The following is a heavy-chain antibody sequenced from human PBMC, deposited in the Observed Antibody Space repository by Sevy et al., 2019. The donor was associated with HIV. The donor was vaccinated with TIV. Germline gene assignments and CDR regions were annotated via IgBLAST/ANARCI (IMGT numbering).Heavy chain of an antibody. Sequence: GGSLRLSCAASGFTFSSYSMNWVRQAPGKGLEWVASISRISSFIFYADSLKGRFSISRDNAKNSLYLQMNSLRAEDTAVYYCARDGQQTNCAILDYWGQGTLVTVSS. CDR3: ARDGQQTNCAILDY. D-gene: IGHD6-13*01. J-gene: IGHJ4*02. V-gene: IGHV3-21*01. CDR1: GFTFSSYS. CDR2: ISRISSFI.